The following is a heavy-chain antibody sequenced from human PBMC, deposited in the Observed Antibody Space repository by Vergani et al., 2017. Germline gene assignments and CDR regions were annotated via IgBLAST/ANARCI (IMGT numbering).Heavy chain of an antibody. Sequence: EVQLVPSGAEVKTPGESLKISCKGSGYSFTSYWIGWVRQLPGKGLEWMGIIYPGDSDTRYSPSFQGQVTISADKSISTAYLQWSSLKASDTAMYYCARGGQKQWLVRSGYMDVWGKGTTVTVSS. CDR2: IYPGDSDT. V-gene: IGHV5-51*03. CDR1: GYSFTSYW. D-gene: IGHD6-19*01. CDR3: ARGGQKQWLVRSGYMDV. J-gene: IGHJ6*03.